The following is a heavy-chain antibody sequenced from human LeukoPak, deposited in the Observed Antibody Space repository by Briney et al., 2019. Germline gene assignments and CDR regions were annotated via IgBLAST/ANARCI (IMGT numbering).Heavy chain of an antibody. Sequence: SQTLSLTCAVSGGSISRNSYYWTWIRHHPGMGLEWIGYIYNSGSTYYNPSLKSRVTISVDRSKNQFSLKLSSVTAADTAVYYCARGGAYSSGWYGVPDAFDIWGQGTMVTVSS. J-gene: IGHJ3*02. CDR2: IYNSGST. V-gene: IGHV4-30-2*01. CDR3: ARGGAYSSGWYGVPDAFDI. D-gene: IGHD6-19*01. CDR1: GGSISRNSYY.